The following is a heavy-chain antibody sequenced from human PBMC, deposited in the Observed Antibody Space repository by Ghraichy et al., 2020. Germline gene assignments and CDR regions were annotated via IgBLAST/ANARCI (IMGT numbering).Heavy chain of an antibody. J-gene: IGHJ4*02. CDR3: TTEKGYFDWPRFDY. Sequence: GGSLRLSCAASGFTFSNAWMNWVRQAPGKGLEWVGRIKSKTDGGTTDYAAPVKGRFTISRDDSKNTLYLQMNSLKTEDTAVYYCTTEKGYFDWPRFDYWGQGTLVTVSS. D-gene: IGHD3-9*01. CDR1: GFTFSNAW. V-gene: IGHV3-15*01. CDR2: IKSKTDGGTT.